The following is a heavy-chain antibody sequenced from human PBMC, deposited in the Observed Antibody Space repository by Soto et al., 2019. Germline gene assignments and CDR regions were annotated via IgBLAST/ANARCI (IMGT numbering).Heavy chain of an antibody. V-gene: IGHV4-34*01. CDR3: QGGDF. D-gene: IGHD3-16*01. CDR1: GGSFRGYF. J-gene: IGHJ4*02. CDR2: INDSGST. Sequence: LSLTCAVSGGSFRGYFWSWIRQTPDKGLEWIGEINDSGSTYYNPSFKSRLTISVDTSKSQISLRLTSLTAADSAVYYCQGGDFWGQGTRVTV.